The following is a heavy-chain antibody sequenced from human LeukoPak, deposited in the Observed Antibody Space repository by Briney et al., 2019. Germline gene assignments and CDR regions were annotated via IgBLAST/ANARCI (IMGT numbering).Heavy chain of an antibody. J-gene: IGHJ6*03. CDR3: ARDPASYYYMDV. V-gene: IGHV4-39*07. Sequence: SETLSLTCTVSGGSISSSSYYWGWIRQPPGKGLEWIGSIYYSGSTYYNPSLKSRVTISVDTSKNQFSLKLRSVTAADTAVYYCARDPASYYYMDVWGKGTTVTVSS. CDR2: IYYSGST. CDR1: GGSISSSSYY.